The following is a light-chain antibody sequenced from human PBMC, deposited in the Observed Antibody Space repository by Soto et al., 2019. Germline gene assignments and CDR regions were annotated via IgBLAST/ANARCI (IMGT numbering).Light chain of an antibody. CDR2: GNN. Sequence: QSVLTQPPSVSGAPGQRATISCTGSSSNIGARYDVHWYQQLPGTAPKLLLYGNNNRPSGVPDRFSGSKSGTSASLAITGLQAEDEADYYCQSYDSSLSGVVFGGGTKLTVL. CDR1: SSNIGARYD. V-gene: IGLV1-40*01. CDR3: QSYDSSLSGVV. J-gene: IGLJ2*01.